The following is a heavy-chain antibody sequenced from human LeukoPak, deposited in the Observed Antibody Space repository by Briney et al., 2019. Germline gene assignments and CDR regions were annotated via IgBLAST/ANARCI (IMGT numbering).Heavy chain of an antibody. CDR3: ARGRVSSSTWYSTYYYYFYMDV. V-gene: IGHV1-69*13. D-gene: IGHD1-1*01. CDR2: IIPKFATA. CDR1: GGTFSSYA. Sequence: ASVKVSCKASGGTFSSYAISWVRQAPGQGLEWIGSIIPKFATANYAHNFQGRVSIGADESTTTAYMELSSLTFDDTAVYYCARGRVSSSTWYSTYYYYFYMDVWGKGTTVTISS. J-gene: IGHJ6*03.